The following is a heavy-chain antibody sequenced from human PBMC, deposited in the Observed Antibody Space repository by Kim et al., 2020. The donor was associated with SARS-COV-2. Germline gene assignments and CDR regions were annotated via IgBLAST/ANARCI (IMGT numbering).Heavy chain of an antibody. V-gene: IGHV3-23*01. J-gene: IGHJ4*02. D-gene: IGHD5-12*01. CDR2: ISGSGGST. Sequence: GGSLRLSFAASGFTFSSYAMSWVRQAPGKGLEWVSAISGSGGSTYYADSVKGRFTISRDNSKNTLYLQMNSLRAEDTAVYYCAKRGKRMVAVDYWGQGTLVTVSS. CDR3: AKRGKRMVAVDY. CDR1: GFTFSSYA.